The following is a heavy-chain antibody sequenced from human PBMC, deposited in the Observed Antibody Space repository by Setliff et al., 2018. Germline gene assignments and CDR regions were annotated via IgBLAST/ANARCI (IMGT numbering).Heavy chain of an antibody. J-gene: IGHJ6*03. Sequence: SETLSLTCTVSGYSISSGYIWGWIRQPPGKGLEWIGHIYIGGRANYNPSLKSRVTMSIDTSKNQFSLKLNSVTAADMAVYYCAREQWLDPPGYYYMDVWAKGTTVTVS. CDR1: GYSISSGYI. D-gene: IGHD6-19*01. V-gene: IGHV4-38-2*02. CDR3: AREQWLDPPGYYYMDV. CDR2: IYIGGRA.